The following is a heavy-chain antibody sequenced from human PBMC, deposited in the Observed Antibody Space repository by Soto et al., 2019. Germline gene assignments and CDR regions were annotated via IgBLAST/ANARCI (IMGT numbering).Heavy chain of an antibody. V-gene: IGHV3-15*07. J-gene: IGHJ4*02. D-gene: IGHD3-22*01. CDR3: TTLTMLLVHDDC. CDR1: GLTFRSHW. CDR2: INTDGGAT. Sequence: PGGSLRLSCAASGLTFRSHWMHWVRQAPGKGLVWVSRINTDGGATDYAAPVKGRFTISRDDSKNTLYLQMNSLKTEDTAVYYCTTLTMLLVHDDCWGQGTLVTVSS.